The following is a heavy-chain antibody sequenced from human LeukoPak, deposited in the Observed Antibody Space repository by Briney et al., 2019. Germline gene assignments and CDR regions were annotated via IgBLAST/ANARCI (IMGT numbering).Heavy chain of an antibody. CDR3: ARDSRTSGWYGSAS. CDR1: GFTFSIYS. J-gene: IGHJ5*02. Sequence: GGSLRLSCAASGFTFSIYSMNWVRQAPGKGLEWVSYISSSSSTLYYAGSVKGRFTISRDNAKNTLYLQMNSLRAEDTAVYYCARDSRTSGWYGSASWGQGTLVTVSS. CDR2: ISSSSSTL. V-gene: IGHV3-48*04. D-gene: IGHD6-19*01.